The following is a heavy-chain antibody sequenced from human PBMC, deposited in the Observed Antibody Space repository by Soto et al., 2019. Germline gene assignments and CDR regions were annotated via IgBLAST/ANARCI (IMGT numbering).Heavy chain of an antibody. J-gene: IGHJ5*02. V-gene: IGHV2-70*12. CDR3: AHNRQPFGVVVKNWLDP. Sequence: SGPTLVNPTQTLTLTCTFSGFSLSTSGMCVSWIRQPPGKALEWLARIDWDDDKYYSTSLKTRLTISKDTSKNQVVLTMTNMDPVDTSTYYCAHNRQPFGVVVKNWLDPWGQGTLVTVSS. D-gene: IGHD3-3*01. CDR2: IDWDDDK. CDR1: GFSLSTSGMC.